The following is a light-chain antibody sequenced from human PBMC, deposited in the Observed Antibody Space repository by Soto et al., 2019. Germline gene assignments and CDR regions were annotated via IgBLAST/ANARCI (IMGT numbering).Light chain of an antibody. CDR1: QSVSSNY. V-gene: IGKV3-20*01. CDR2: GTS. CDR3: QQDGRT. Sequence: ELVLTQSPGTLSLSPGERATLSCRASQSVSSNYLAWYQQKPGQAPRLLIYGTSTRATGIPDRFSGSGSGTDFPLTHSRLEPEEFSKYYWQQDGRTFGPGTKGDIK. J-gene: IGKJ3*01.